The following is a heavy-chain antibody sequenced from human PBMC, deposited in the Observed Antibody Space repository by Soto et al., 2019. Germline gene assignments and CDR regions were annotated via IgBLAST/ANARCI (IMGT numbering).Heavy chain of an antibody. J-gene: IGHJ3*02. CDR3: ARWLDPDSSGYYIDAFDI. D-gene: IGHD3-22*01. CDR1: GYTFTSYD. Sequence: ASVKVSCKASGYTFTSYDINWVRQATGQGLEWMGWMNPNSGNTGYAQKFQGRVTMTRNTSISTAYMELSSLRSEDTAVYYCARWLDPDSSGYYIDAFDIWGQGTMVTVSS. CDR2: MNPNSGNT. V-gene: IGHV1-8*01.